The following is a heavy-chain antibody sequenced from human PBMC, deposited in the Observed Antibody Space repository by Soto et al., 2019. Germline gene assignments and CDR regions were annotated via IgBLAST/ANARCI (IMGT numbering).Heavy chain of an antibody. Sequence: GGSLRLSCAASGFTFSSYAMSWVRQAPGKGLEWVSAISGSGGSTYYADSVKGRFTISRDNSKNTLYLQMNSLRAEDTAVYYCAKDTLSDYYYYYYMDVWGKGTTVTVSS. CDR1: GFTFSSYA. CDR2: ISGSGGST. V-gene: IGHV3-23*01. CDR3: AKDTLSDYYYYYYMDV. J-gene: IGHJ6*03. D-gene: IGHD6-19*01.